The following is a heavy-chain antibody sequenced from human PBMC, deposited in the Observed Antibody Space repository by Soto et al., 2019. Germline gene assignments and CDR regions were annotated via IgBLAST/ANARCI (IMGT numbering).Heavy chain of an antibody. CDR2: ISSSSSYI. CDR3: ARGRGPNYYDSSGYPFYFDY. CDR1: GFTFSSYS. Sequence: PGGSLRLSCAASGFTFSSYSMNWVRQAPGKGLEWVSSISSSSSYIYYADSVKGRFTISRDNAKNSLYLQMNSLRAEDTAVYYCARGRGPNYYDSSGYPFYFDYWGQGTLVTVSS. D-gene: IGHD3-22*01. V-gene: IGHV3-21*01. J-gene: IGHJ4*02.